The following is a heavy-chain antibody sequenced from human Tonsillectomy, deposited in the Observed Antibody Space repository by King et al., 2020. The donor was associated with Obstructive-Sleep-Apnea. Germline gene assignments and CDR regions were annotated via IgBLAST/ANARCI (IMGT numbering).Heavy chain of an antibody. J-gene: IGHJ4*02. D-gene: IGHD4-17*01. Sequence: VQLQESGPGLVKPSETLSLTCTVSGGSMRGFHWSWIRQPPGKGLEYVASVYSSGVITYNPSLRSRVTLSLDMSKEQFSLNLSSVMAADTALYFCARHEYGIGYDYWGQGALVTVSS. CDR2: VYSSGVI. CDR3: ARHEYGIGYDY. CDR1: GGSMRGFH. V-gene: IGHV4-59*08.